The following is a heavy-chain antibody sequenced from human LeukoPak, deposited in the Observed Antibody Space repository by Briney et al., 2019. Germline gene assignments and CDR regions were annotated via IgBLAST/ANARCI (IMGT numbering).Heavy chain of an antibody. V-gene: IGHV3-66*04. CDR1: GFTVSTNY. Sequence: GGSLRLSCAASGFTVSTNYMSWVRQAPGKGLEWVSVIYSGGSTYYADSVKGRFTISRDNSKNTLYLQMNSLRAEDTAVYYCASHDFWSGYAKDYWGQGTLVTVSS. J-gene: IGHJ4*02. CDR2: IYSGGST. D-gene: IGHD3-3*01. CDR3: ASHDFWSGYAKDY.